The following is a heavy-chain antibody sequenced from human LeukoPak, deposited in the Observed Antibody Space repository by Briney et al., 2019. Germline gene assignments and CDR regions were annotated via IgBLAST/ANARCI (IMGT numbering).Heavy chain of an antibody. Sequence: GGSLRLSCAASGFTVSSNYMSWVRQAPGKGLEWVSVIYSGGSTYYADSVKGRFTISRDNSQNTLYLQMNSLRVEDTAVYYCARDYYCSGGSCLYFDYWGQGTLVTVSS. V-gene: IGHV3-53*01. CDR3: ARDYYCSGGSCLYFDY. CDR1: GFTVSSNY. CDR2: IYSGGST. J-gene: IGHJ4*02. D-gene: IGHD2-15*01.